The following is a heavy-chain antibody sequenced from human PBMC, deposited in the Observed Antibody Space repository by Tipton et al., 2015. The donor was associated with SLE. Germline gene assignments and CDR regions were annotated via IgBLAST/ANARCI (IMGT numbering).Heavy chain of an antibody. D-gene: IGHD3-3*01. V-gene: IGHV3-48*03. CDR1: GFTFSSYE. Sequence: SLGLSCAASGFTFSSYEMNWVRQAPGKGLEWVSYISSSGSTIYYVDSVKGRFTISRDNAKNSLYLQMNSLRAEDTAVYYCASLGRSGVSYWGQGTLVTVSS. J-gene: IGHJ4*02. CDR3: ASLGRSGVSY. CDR2: ISSSGSTI.